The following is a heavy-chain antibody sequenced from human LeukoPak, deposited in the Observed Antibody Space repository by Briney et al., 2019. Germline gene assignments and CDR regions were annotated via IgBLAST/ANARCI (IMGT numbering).Heavy chain of an antibody. J-gene: IGHJ3*02. CDR2: IYSGGST. CDR3: ARDRRDYGDYDDAFDI. D-gene: IGHD4-17*01. CDR1: GFTVSSNY. V-gene: IGHV3-66*01. Sequence: GGSLRLSCAASGFTVSSNYMSWVRQAPGKGLGWVSVIYSGGSTYYADSVKGRFTISRDNSKNTLYLQMNSLRAEDTAVYYCARDRRDYGDYDDAFDIWGQGTMVTVSS.